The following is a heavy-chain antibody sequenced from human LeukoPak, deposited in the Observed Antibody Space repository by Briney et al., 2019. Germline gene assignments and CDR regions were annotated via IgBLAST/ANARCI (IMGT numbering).Heavy chain of an antibody. D-gene: IGHD3-10*01. Sequence: SENLSLTCAVYGGSFSGYYWSWIRQPPGKGLEWIGEINHSGSTNYNPSLKSRVTISVDTSKNQFSLKLSSVTAADTAVYYCAITMVRGVLIDYWGQGTLVTVPS. CDR1: GGSFSGYY. CDR3: AITMVRGVLIDY. J-gene: IGHJ4*02. V-gene: IGHV4-34*01. CDR2: INHSGST.